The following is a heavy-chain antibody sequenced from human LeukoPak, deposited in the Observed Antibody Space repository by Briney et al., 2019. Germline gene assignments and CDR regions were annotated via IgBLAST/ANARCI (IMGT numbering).Heavy chain of an antibody. J-gene: IGHJ3*02. D-gene: IGHD6-19*01. CDR1: GYSFTNYD. V-gene: IGHV1-18*01. CDR2: ISTYNGNT. Sequence: GASVKVSCKASGYSFTNYDINWVRQAPGQGLEWMGWISTYNGNTNYAQKLQGRVTLTTDTSTTPAYMELRSLRSDDTAVYYCARDRVGEQWLVIAFDIWGQGTMVTVSS. CDR3: ARDRVGEQWLVIAFDI.